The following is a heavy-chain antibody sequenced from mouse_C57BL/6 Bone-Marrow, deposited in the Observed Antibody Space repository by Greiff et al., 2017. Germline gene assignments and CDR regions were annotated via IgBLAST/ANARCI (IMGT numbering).Heavy chain of an antibody. Sequence: EVQLVESGGDLVKPGASLKLSCAASGFTFSSYGMSWVRQTPDKRLEWVATISSGGSYTYYQDSVKGRVTVTRDNAENTQYLQMSSLKSEDTAVYYCARDRDYYGLDYWGQGTTLTVSS. CDR3: ARDRDYYGLDY. V-gene: IGHV5-6*01. J-gene: IGHJ2*01. CDR1: GFTFSSYG. CDR2: ISSGGSYT. D-gene: IGHD1-1*01.